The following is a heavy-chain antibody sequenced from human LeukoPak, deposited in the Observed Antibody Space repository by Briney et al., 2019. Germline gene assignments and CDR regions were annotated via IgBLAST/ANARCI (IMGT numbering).Heavy chain of an antibody. J-gene: IGHJ6*03. CDR3: TTVLRFLEWLSTGRAHYYYYYMDV. V-gene: IGHV3-15*01. Sequence: GGSLRLSCEASGFTFSNAWMSWVRQAPGKGLEWVGRIKSKTDGGTTDYAAPVQGRFIISRDDSKNTVYLQMNSLKTEDTAVYYCTTVLRFLEWLSTGRAHYYYYYMDVWGKGATVAVSS. CDR2: IKSKTDGGTT. D-gene: IGHD3-3*01. CDR1: GFTFSNAW.